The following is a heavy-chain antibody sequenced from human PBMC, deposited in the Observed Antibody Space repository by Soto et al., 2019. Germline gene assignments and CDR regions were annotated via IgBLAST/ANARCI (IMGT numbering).Heavy chain of an antibody. D-gene: IGHD2-2*02. V-gene: IGHV3-30-3*01. J-gene: IGHJ6*02. CDR3: AQGIPGYYYGMDV. CDR1: GFIFSSYA. CDR2: ISYDGAKK. Sequence: GGSLRLSCAASGFIFSSYAMHWVRQAPGKGLEWVALISYDGAKKDHADSVKGRFSVFRDNSKNTLYLQMNSLRPEGTAVYYCAQGIPGYYYGMDVWGQGTTVTVSS.